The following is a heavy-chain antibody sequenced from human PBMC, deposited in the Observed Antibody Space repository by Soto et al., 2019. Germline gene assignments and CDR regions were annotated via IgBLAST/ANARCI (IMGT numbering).Heavy chain of an antibody. CDR2: ARDKAQGDST. V-gene: IGHV3-72*01. Sequence: SLRLSCAGSVFTLSDHYIDCVRQAPGKALAWVGRARDKAQGDSTAYTASVKGRFTTSRDEAKNPVYLQMNSMKTEGTAVYYCVRATYFSDSSGYNRCFDYWGQGTLVTVSS. J-gene: IGHJ4*02. CDR3: VRATYFSDSSGYNRCFDY. D-gene: IGHD3-22*01. CDR1: VFTLSDHY.